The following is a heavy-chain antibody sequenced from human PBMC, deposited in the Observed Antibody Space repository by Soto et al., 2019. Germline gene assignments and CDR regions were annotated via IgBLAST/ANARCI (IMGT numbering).Heavy chain of an antibody. CDR1: GFTDSTKY. CDR3: ARDPWAADY. J-gene: IGHJ4*02. Sequence: EVQLVESGGGLVQPGGSLRLSCAASGFTDSTKYMSWVSQAPGKGLEWVSVIYSGGSTFYADSVRGRFTISRDNSKNTVNLQMNSLRAEDTAVYYCARDPWAADYWGQGTLVTVSS. V-gene: IGHV3-66*01. D-gene: IGHD3-16*01. CDR2: IYSGGST.